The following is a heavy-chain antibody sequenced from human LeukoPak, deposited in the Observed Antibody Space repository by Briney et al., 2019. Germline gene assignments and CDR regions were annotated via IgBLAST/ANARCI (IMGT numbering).Heavy chain of an antibody. J-gene: IGHJ4*02. Sequence: GGSLRLSCAASGFTFSSYWMSWVRQAPGKGLEWVANIKQDGSEKYYVDSVKGRFTISRDNAKNSLYLQMNSLRAEDTAVYYCARVNLYSGWPFDYWGQETLVTVSS. D-gene: IGHD6-19*01. V-gene: IGHV3-7*01. CDR2: IKQDGSEK. CDR3: ARVNLYSGWPFDY. CDR1: GFTFSSYW.